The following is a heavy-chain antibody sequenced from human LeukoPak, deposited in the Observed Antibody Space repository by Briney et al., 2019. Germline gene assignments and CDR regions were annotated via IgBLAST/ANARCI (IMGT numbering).Heavy chain of an antibody. V-gene: IGHV3-74*01. CDR3: VTKVTTMGDN. CDR2: INSDGSTT. D-gene: IGHD4-23*01. Sequence: PGGSLRLSSAASGFTFSGNWMHWVRQAPGQGLVWVSRINSDGSTTIYADSVKGRFTISRDNAKKMLYLQMNSLRAEDTAVYYCVTKVTTMGDNWGQGTLVTVSS. J-gene: IGHJ4*02. CDR1: GFTFSGNW.